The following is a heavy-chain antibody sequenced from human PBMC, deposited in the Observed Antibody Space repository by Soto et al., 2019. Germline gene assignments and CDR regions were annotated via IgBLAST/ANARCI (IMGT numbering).Heavy chain of an antibody. CDR1: GFTFSGSA. CDR3: TRPFACSAGSCYSGWYYYAGMDV. CDR2: IGSKANNYAT. D-gene: IGHD2-15*01. Sequence: EVQLVESGGGLVQPGGSLKLSCAASGFTFSGSAMHWVRQASGKGLEWVGRIGSKANNYATAYAASVKGRFTISRDDSRNTAYLQMSSRKPEDTAIYSCTRPFACSAGSCYSGWYYYAGMDVWGQGTTVTVSS. V-gene: IGHV3-73*01. J-gene: IGHJ6*02.